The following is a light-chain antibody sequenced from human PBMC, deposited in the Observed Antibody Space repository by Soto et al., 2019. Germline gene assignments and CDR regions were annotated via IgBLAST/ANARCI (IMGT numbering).Light chain of an antibody. CDR1: VLAKKY. V-gene: IGLV3-27*01. CDR3: YSAADNNLV. Sequence: YELTQPSSVSVSPGQTARITCSGDVLAKKYARWFQQKPGQAPVLMIYKDSERPSGIPERFSGSSSGTTVTLTISGAQVEDEADYYCYSAADNNLVFGGGTKLTVL. CDR2: KDS. J-gene: IGLJ2*01.